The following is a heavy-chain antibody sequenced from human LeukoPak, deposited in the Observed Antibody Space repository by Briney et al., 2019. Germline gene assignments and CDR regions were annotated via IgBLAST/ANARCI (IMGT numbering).Heavy chain of an antibody. V-gene: IGHV1-69*04. J-gene: IGHJ6*03. D-gene: IGHD2-2*01. Sequence: SVKVSCKAPGDTLITHFISWVRQAPGQGLEWVGRIVPVIGVATYAQSLQGRVIITADRSTNTAYMELRSLRSDDTAVYYCARARPLGYCSSTSCYEYYYYYMDVWGKGTTVTVSS. CDR2: IVPVIGVA. CDR3: ARARPLGYCSSTSCYEYYYYYMDV. CDR1: GDTLITHF.